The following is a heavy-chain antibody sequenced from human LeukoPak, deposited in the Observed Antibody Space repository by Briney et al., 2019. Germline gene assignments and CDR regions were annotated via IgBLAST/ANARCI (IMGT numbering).Heavy chain of an antibody. CDR2: ISASGSST. D-gene: IGHD2-15*01. J-gene: IGHJ4*02. Sequence: PGGSLRLSCAASGFTFSSSAMSWVRQVPGKGLEWVSGISASGSSTSYADSVRGRFTISRDNSKNTLYVQMNSLRDEDTAIYYCAKQLGYCSDGSCYFPYWGQGTLVTVSS. CDR1: GFTFSSSA. CDR3: AKQLGYCSDGSCYFPY. V-gene: IGHV3-23*01.